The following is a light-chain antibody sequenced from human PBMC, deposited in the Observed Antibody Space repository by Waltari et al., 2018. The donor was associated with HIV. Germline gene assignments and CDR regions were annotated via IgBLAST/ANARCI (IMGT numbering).Light chain of an antibody. CDR3: RQNLRVPLT. CDR1: QDISFL. CDR2: AAS. V-gene: IGKV1-39*01. J-gene: IGKJ3*01. Sequence: DIQMTQSPYSLSAYVGDRVTITCRASQDISFLLNWYQQKPGKAPNLLISAASRLQSGVPSRFSGSGSGTYFTLTISSVQPEDFATYYCRQNLRVPLTFGPGTKVDI.